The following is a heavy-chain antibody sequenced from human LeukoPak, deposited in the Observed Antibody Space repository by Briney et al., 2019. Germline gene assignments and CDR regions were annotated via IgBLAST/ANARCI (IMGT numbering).Heavy chain of an antibody. V-gene: IGHV1-46*01. Sequence: RASVKVSCKASGYTFTSYYMHWVRQAPGQGLEWMGIINPSGGSTSYAQKFQGRVTMTRDTSTSTVYMELSSLRSEDTAVYYCARECSGSSGCEPTYYYYGMDVWGQGTTVTVSS. D-gene: IGHD3-10*02. CDR2: INPSGGST. J-gene: IGHJ6*02. CDR3: ARECSGSSGCEPTYYYYGMDV. CDR1: GYTFTSYY.